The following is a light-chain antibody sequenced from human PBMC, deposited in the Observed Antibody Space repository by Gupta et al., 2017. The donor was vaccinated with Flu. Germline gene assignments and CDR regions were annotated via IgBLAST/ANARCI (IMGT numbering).Light chain of an antibody. CDR3: QVWDSSSDHVV. CDR2: DDS. CDR1: NIGSKS. V-gene: IGLV3-21*02. J-gene: IGLJ2*01. Sequence: SYVLTQPPSGSVAPGQTARIPCGGNNIGSKSVHWYQQKPGQAPVLVVYDDSDRPSGIPGRFSGSNSGNTSTLTISRVEAGDEADYYCQVWDSSSDHVVFGGGTKLTVL.